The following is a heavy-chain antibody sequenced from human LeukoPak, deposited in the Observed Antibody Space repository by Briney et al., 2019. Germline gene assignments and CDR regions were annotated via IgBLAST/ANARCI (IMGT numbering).Heavy chain of an antibody. CDR3: ARVGITMVRGVIKDAFDI. J-gene: IGHJ3*02. D-gene: IGHD3-10*01. Sequence: SETLSLTCTVSGGSISSSSYYWGWIRQPPGKGLEWIGSIYYSGSTYYNPSLKSRVTISVDTSKNQFSLKLSSVTAADTAVYYCARVGITMVRGVIKDAFDIWGQGTMVTVSS. CDR2: IYYSGST. V-gene: IGHV4-39*07. CDR1: GGSISSSSYY.